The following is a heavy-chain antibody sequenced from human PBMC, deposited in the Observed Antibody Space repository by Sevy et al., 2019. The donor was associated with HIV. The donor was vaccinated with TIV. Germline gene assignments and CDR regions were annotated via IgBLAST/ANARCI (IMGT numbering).Heavy chain of an antibody. CDR1: GYSISSGFY. V-gene: IGHV4-38-2*01. Sequence: SETLSLTCAVSGYSISSGFYWGWIRQPPGKGLEWIVLMYHSGSTYYNSSLQGRVTISVDTSKNQFSLELTSVTAADTAVYYCARLGIAVAGYFDYWGQGTLVTVSS. J-gene: IGHJ4*02. CDR2: MYHSGST. CDR3: ARLGIAVAGYFDY. D-gene: IGHD6-19*01.